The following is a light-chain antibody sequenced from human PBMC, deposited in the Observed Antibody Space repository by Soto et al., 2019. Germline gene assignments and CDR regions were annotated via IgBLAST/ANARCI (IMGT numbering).Light chain of an antibody. V-gene: IGLV2-14*01. Sequence: SVLTQPASVSGSPGQSITISCTGASSDVGGYNYVSWYQQNPGKAPKLMIFEVSNRPSGVSNRFSGSKSGNTASLTISGLQAEDEADYYCSSYTTSSTRVFGTGTKVTVL. J-gene: IGLJ1*01. CDR2: EVS. CDR3: SSYTTSSTRV. CDR1: SSDVGGYNY.